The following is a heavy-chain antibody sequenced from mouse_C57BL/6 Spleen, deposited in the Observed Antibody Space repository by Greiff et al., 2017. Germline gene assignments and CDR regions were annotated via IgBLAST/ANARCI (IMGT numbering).Heavy chain of an antibody. J-gene: IGHJ3*01. Sequence: EVMLVESGEGLVKPGGSLKLSCAASGFTFSSYALSWVRQTPEKRLEWVAYISSGGDYIYYADTVKGRFTISRDNARNTLYLQMSSLKSEDTAMYYCTRDHYSNFWFAYWGQGTLVTVSA. D-gene: IGHD2-5*01. CDR3: TRDHYSNFWFAY. V-gene: IGHV5-9-1*02. CDR2: ISSGGDYI. CDR1: GFTFSSYA.